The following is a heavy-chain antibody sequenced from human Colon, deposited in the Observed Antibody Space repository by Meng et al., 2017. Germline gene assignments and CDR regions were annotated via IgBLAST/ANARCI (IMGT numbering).Heavy chain of an antibody. J-gene: IGHJ4*02. CDR3: ARGEEQWLGGWGFDY. V-gene: IGHV3-48*03. D-gene: IGHD6-19*01. Sequence: GGSLRLSCAASGFTFSSYEMNWVRQAPGKGREWVSYISSSGSTIYYADSVKGRFTISRDNAKNSLYLQMNSLRAEDTAVYYCARGEEQWLGGWGFDYWGQGKRVTGAS. CDR2: ISSSGSTI. CDR1: GFTFSSYE.